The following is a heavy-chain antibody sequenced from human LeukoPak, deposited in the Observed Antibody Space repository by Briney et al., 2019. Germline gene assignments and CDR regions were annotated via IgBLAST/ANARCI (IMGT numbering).Heavy chain of an antibody. CDR3: ARHPKAYCGGDCYSYAFDI. Sequence: SETLSLTCTVSGGSISSYYWGWIRQPPGKGLEWIGSIYYSGSTYYNPSLKSRVTISVDTSKNQFSLKLSSVTAADTAVYYCARHPKAYCGGDCYSYAFDIWGQGTMVTVSS. J-gene: IGHJ3*02. CDR1: GGSISSYY. V-gene: IGHV4-39*01. D-gene: IGHD2-21*02. CDR2: IYYSGST.